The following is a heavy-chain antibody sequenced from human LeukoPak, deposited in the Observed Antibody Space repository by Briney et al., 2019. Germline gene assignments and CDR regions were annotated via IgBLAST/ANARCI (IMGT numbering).Heavy chain of an antibody. Sequence: GGSLRLSCAASGFTFSSYAMHWVRQAPGKGLEWVAVISYDGSNKYYADSVKGRFTISRDSSKNTLYLQMNSLRAEDTAVYYCARGSSWDEYYYYYYYMDVWGKGTTVTVSS. CDR1: GFTFSSYA. CDR2: ISYDGSNK. V-gene: IGHV3-30*01. D-gene: IGHD6-13*01. J-gene: IGHJ6*03. CDR3: ARGSSWDEYYYYYYYMDV.